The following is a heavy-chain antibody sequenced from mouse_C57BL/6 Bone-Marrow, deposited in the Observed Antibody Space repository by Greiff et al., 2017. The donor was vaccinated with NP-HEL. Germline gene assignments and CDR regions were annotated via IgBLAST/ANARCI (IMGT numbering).Heavy chain of an antibody. Sequence: EVKLVESGGDLVKPGGSLKLSCAASGFTFSSYGMSWVRQTPDKRLEWVATISSGGSYTYYPDSVKGRFTISRDTAKNTLYLQMSSLKAEDTAMYYCARRGYYDYDAFDYWGQGTTLTVSS. V-gene: IGHV5-6*02. J-gene: IGHJ2*01. CDR2: ISSGGSYT. CDR3: ARRGYYDYDAFDY. CDR1: GFTFSSYG. D-gene: IGHD2-4*01.